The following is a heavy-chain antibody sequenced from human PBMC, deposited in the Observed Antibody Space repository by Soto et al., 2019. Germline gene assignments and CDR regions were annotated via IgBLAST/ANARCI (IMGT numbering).Heavy chain of an antibody. V-gene: IGHV3-7*04. D-gene: IGHD3-22*01. CDR3: ARGDYFDSSGPFSDAFDI. CDR2: IKQDGSQK. J-gene: IGHJ3*02. Sequence: GGSLRLSCAASGFTFSSYWMSWVRQAPGKGLEWVANIKQDGSQKWYVDSVKGRFTISRDNAKSSLYLQMNSLRAEDTAVYYCARGDYFDSSGPFSDAFDIWGQGTMVTVS. CDR1: GFTFSSYW.